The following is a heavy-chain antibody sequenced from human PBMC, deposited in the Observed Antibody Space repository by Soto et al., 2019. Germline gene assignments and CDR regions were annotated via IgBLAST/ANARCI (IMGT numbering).Heavy chain of an antibody. D-gene: IGHD6-13*01. J-gene: IGHJ6*02. CDR3: ARDGTRIAAAGRYYYGMDV. Sequence: QVQLVESGGGVVQPGRSLRLSCAASGFTFSSYAMHWVRQAPGKGLEWVAVISYDGSNKYYADSVKGRFTISRDNSKNTLYLQMNSLRAEDTAVYYCARDGTRIAAAGRYYYGMDVWGQGTTVTVSS. CDR2: ISYDGSNK. V-gene: IGHV3-30-3*01. CDR1: GFTFSSYA.